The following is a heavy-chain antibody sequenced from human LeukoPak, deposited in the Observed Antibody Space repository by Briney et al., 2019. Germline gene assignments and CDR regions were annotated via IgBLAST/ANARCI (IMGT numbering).Heavy chain of an antibody. D-gene: IGHD6-19*01. V-gene: IGHV3-30-3*01. CDR1: GFTFSSYA. CDR3: AREPYSSGWYYFDY. J-gene: IGHJ4*02. Sequence: GGSLRLSWQAPGFTFSSYAMPWVRQAPGKGLEWVAVISYDGSNKYYADSVKGRFTISRDNSKNTLYLQMNSLRAEDTAVYYCAREPYSSGWYYFDYWGQGTLVTVSS. CDR2: ISYDGSNK.